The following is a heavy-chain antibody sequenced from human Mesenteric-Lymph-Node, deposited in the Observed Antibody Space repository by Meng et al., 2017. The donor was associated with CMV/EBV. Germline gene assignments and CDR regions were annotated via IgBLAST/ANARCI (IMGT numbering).Heavy chain of an antibody. CDR2: IHHSGGA. D-gene: IGHD3-22*01. V-gene: IGHV4-4*02. CDR3: ARSFSSSWLDF. CDR1: GDSISSSNW. Sequence: GSLRLSCVVSGDSISSSNWWSWVRQPPGKGLEWIGEIHHSGGANYNPSLGSRITISVDKSKNQFSLKLRSVTAADTAVYYCARSFSSSWLDFWGQGTLVTVSS. J-gene: IGHJ4*02.